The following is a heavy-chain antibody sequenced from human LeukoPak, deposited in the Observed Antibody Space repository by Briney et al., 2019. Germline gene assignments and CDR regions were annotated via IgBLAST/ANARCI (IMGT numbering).Heavy chain of an antibody. D-gene: IGHD3-22*01. CDR2: IIPIFSTA. V-gene: IGHV1-69*01. J-gene: IGHJ6*02. Sequence: GASVKVSCKASGGTFSSYAISWVQQDPGQGLEWMGGIIPIFSTANYAQKFQGRVTITADESTSTAYMELSSLRSEDTAVYYCARCDSSGYLFTYYYYNGMDVWGQGTTVTVSS. CDR3: ARCDSSGYLFTYYYYNGMDV. CDR1: GGTFSSYA.